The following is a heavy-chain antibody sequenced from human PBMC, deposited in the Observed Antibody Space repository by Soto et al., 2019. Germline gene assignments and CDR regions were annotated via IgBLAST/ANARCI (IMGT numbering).Heavy chain of an antibody. V-gene: IGHV1-69*01. D-gene: IGHD2-15*01. J-gene: IGHJ4*02. CDR3: ARGAIAAVPAALSSYHDYTNYRFDS. CDR2: IIPMFAAT. Sequence: QVQLAQSGAEMTKPGSSVKVSCRASGGSFSDFAFSWVRQAPGQGLEWMGGIIPMFAATKYAQRLQDRVTITADESTNTVYLALNSLTSEDTAIYYCARGAIAAVPAALSSYHDYTNYRFDSWSQGTLVTVSS. CDR1: GGSFSDFA.